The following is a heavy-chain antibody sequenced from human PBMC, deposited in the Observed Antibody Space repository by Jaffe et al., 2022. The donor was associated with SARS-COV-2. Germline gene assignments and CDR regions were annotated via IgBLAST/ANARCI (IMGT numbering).Heavy chain of an antibody. CDR2: ISGSGGST. Sequence: EVQLVESGGGLVQPGGSLRLSCAASGFTFSSYAMSWVRQAPGKGLEWVSAISGSGGSTYYADSVKGRFTISRDNSKNTLYLQMNSLRAEDTAVYYCAKDLGLWFGELLYRYFDYWGQGTLVTVSS. V-gene: IGHV3-23*04. CDR3: AKDLGLWFGELLYRYFDY. D-gene: IGHD3-10*01. CDR1: GFTFSSYA. J-gene: IGHJ4*02.